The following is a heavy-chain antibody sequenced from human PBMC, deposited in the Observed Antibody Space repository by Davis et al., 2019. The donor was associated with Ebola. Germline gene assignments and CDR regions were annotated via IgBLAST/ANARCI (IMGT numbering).Heavy chain of an antibody. CDR2: IYHNGNT. D-gene: IGHD1-26*01. Sequence: MPSETLSLTCTVSGGAVSSGSYFWSWIRQPPGKGLEWIGYIYHNGNTNYNPSLKSRVTISVDTSKNQFSLRLSSVTAADTAVYYCARRQLRSGRYYGWFDPWGQGTQVTVSS. J-gene: IGHJ5*02. CDR1: GGAVSSGSYF. V-gene: IGHV4-61*01. CDR3: ARRQLRSGRYYGWFDP.